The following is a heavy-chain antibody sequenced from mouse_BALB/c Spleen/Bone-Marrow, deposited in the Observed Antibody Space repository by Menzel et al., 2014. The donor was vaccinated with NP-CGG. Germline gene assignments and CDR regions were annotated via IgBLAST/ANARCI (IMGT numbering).Heavy chain of an antibody. CDR1: GFTFSSYA. D-gene: IGHD1-1*01. Sequence: EVHLVESGGGLVKPGGSLKLSCAASGFTFSSYAMSWVRQTPVKRLEWVASISSGGSTYYPDSVKGRFTISRDNARNILYLQMSSLRSEDTAMYYCASLYFYGSSYYTMDYWGQGTSVTVSS. CDR3: ASLYFYGSSYYTMDY. V-gene: IGHV5-6-5*01. CDR2: ISSGGST. J-gene: IGHJ4*01.